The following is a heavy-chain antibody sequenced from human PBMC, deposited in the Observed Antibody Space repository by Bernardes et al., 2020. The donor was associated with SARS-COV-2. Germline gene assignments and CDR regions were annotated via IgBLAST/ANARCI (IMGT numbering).Heavy chain of an antibody. CDR1: GYTLTELS. CDR2: FDPEDGET. J-gene: IGHJ4*02. Sequence: ASVKVCCKVSGYTLTELSMHWVRQAPGKGLEWMGGFDPEDGETIYAQKFQGRVTMTEDTSTDTAYMELSSLRSEDTAVYYCATDFAVAGTSDLNYWGQGTLVTVSS. D-gene: IGHD6-19*01. V-gene: IGHV1-24*01. CDR3: ATDFAVAGTSDLNY.